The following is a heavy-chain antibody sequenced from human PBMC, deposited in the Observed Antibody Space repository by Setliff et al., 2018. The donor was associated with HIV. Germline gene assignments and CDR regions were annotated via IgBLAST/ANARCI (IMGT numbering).Heavy chain of an antibody. J-gene: IGHJ5*02. V-gene: IGHV4-4*07. CDR3: ARAPFRGGSFGWFDP. CDR1: GGSIRSYY. CDR2: IYGSGRT. Sequence: SETLSLTCTVSGGSIRSYYWSWIRQPAGKGLEWIGRIYGSGRTNFNPSLRSRATISFDTSKNQFSLNLTSVTAADTAVYYCARAPFRGGSFGWFDPWGQGTLVTVSS. D-gene: IGHD2-15*01.